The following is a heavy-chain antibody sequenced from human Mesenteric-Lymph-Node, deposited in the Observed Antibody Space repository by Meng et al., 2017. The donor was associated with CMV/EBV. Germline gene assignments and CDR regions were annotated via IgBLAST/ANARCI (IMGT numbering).Heavy chain of an antibody. J-gene: IGHJ5*02. V-gene: IGHV1-8*01. CDR1: GYTFTSYD. Sequence: ASVKVSCKASGYTFTSYDINWVRQATGQGLEWMGWMNPNSGNTGYAQKFQGRVTMTRDTSISTAYMELSRLRSDDTAMYYCAREGYCSSTSCYGWFDPWGQGTLVTVSS. CDR2: MNPNSGNT. D-gene: IGHD2-2*01. CDR3: AREGYCSSTSCYGWFDP.